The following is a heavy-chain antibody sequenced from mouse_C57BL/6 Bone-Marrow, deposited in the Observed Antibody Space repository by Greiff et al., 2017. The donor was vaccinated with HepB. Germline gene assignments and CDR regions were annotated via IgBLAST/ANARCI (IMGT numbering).Heavy chain of an antibody. D-gene: IGHD1-1*01. CDR3: ALHYCGSSYAMDY. J-gene: IGHJ4*01. CDR1: GYTFTSYW. CDR2: IDPSDSYT. Sequence: VQLQQPGAELVRPGTSVKLSCKASGYTFTSYWMHWVKQRPGQGLEWIGVIDPSDSYTNYNHKFKGKATLTVDTSSSTAYMQLSSLTSEDSAVYYCALHYCGSSYAMDYWGQGTSVTVSS. V-gene: IGHV1-59*01.